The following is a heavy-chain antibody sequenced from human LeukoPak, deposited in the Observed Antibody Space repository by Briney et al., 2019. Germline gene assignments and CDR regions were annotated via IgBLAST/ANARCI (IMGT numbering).Heavy chain of an antibody. CDR3: ARARGWRPNYYYYYMDV. Sequence: GGSLRLSCAASEFTFNSYSMGWVRQAPGRGLEWVANIKQDGSETYYADSVKGRFTSSRDNSKNTLYLQMNSLRAEDTAVYFCARARGWRPNYYYYYMDVWGKGTTVTVSS. D-gene: IGHD2-15*01. J-gene: IGHJ6*03. V-gene: IGHV3-7*01. CDR1: EFTFNSYS. CDR2: IKQDGSET.